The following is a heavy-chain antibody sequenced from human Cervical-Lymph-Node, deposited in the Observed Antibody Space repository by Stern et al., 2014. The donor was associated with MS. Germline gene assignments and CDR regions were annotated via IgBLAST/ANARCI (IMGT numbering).Heavy chain of an antibody. CDR2: IKQDGSEK. J-gene: IGHJ4*02. CDR1: GFTFSSYW. D-gene: IGHD4-17*01. CDR3: ARESMTTVTTTFEFDY. V-gene: IGHV3-7*01. Sequence: EVQLVESGGGLVQPGGSLRLSCAASGFTFSSYWMSWVRQAPGKGLEWVANIKQDGSEKYYVDSVKGRFTISRDNAKNSLYLQMNSLRAEDTAVYYCARESMTTVTTTFEFDYWGQGTLVTVSS.